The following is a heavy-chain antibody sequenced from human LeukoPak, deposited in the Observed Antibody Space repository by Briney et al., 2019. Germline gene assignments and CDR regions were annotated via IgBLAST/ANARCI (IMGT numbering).Heavy chain of an antibody. CDR2: INHSGST. Sequence: PSETLSLTCAVYGGSFSGYYWSWIRQPPGKGLEWIGEINHSGSTNYNPSLKSRVTISVDTSKNQFSLKLSSVTAADTAVYYCARRVRLRASDYWGQGTLVTVSS. J-gene: IGHJ4*02. V-gene: IGHV4-34*01. D-gene: IGHD5-12*01. CDR3: ARRVRLRASDY. CDR1: GGSFSGYY.